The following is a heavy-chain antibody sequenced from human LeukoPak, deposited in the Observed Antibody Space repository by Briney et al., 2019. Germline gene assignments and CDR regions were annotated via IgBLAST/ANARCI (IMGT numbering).Heavy chain of an antibody. J-gene: IGHJ4*02. Sequence: GASVKVSCTASGGTFSSYAISWVRQAPGQGLEWMGGIIPIFGTANYAQKFQGRVTITADESTSTAYMELSSLRSEDTAVYYCASPYPYCSSTSCYGYWGQGTLVTVSS. V-gene: IGHV1-69*13. CDR1: GGTFSSYA. CDR2: IIPIFGTA. D-gene: IGHD2-2*01. CDR3: ASPYPYCSSTSCYGY.